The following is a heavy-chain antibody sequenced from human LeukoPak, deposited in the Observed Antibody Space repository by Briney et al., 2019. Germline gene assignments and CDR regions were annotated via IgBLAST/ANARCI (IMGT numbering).Heavy chain of an antibody. CDR1: GFTFSSYE. CDR2: ISGTGTTI. J-gene: IGHJ6*02. Sequence: GGSLRLSCAASGFTFSSYEMNWVRQAPGKGLEWLSYISGTGTTIYYADSVKGRFTISRDNAKKSLYLEMNSLRVEDTAVYYCTRFWTGYNYGMNIWGQGTTVTVSS. D-gene: IGHD3/OR15-3a*01. V-gene: IGHV3-48*03. CDR3: TRFWTGYNYGMNI.